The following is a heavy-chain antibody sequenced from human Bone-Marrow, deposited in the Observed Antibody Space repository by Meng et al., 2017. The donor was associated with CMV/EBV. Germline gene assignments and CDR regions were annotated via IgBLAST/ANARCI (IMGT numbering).Heavy chain of an antibody. Sequence: ASVKVSCKASGYTFTSYGISWVRQAPGQGLEWMGWISAYNGNTNYAQKLQGRVTMTTDTSTSTAYMELRSLRSDDTAVYYCARVRYSSSWYPFDYCGQGTLVTVSS. CDR2: ISAYNGNT. V-gene: IGHV1-18*01. CDR1: GYTFTSYG. J-gene: IGHJ4*02. CDR3: ARVRYSSSWYPFDY. D-gene: IGHD6-13*01.